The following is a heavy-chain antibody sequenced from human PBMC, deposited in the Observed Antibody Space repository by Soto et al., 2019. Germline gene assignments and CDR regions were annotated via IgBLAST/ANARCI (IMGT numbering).Heavy chain of an antibody. J-gene: IGHJ3*02. Sequence: RASVKVSCKASGYTFTGYYMHWVRQAPGQGLEWMGWINPNSGGTNYAQKFQGRVTMTRDTSISTAYMELSRLRSDDTAVYYCARDLSVGASRHDAFDIWGQGTMVTV. D-gene: IGHD1-26*01. V-gene: IGHV1-2*02. CDR3: ARDLSVGASRHDAFDI. CDR2: INPNSGGT. CDR1: GYTFTGYY.